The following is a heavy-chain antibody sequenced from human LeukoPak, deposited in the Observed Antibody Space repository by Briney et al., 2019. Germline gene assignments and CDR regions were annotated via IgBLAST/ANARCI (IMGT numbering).Heavy chain of an antibody. V-gene: IGHV3-64*01. D-gene: IGHD1-26*01. Sequence: PGGSLRLSCTASGFIFNRNAMHWVRQAPARGLEYLAAISSNGGSTEYAKSVKGRFTISRDNSQNTLYLQMGTLRTEDTAVYFCARGGATTRRPLDSWGQGTLVTVS. CDR3: ARGGATTRRPLDS. CDR2: ISSNGGST. CDR1: GFIFNRNA. J-gene: IGHJ4*02.